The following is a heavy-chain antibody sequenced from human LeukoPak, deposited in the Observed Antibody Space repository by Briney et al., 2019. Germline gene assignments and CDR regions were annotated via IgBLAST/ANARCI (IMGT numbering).Heavy chain of an antibody. D-gene: IGHD3-22*01. V-gene: IGHV3-23*01. CDR2: ISGSGGST. J-gene: IGHJ4*02. CDR1: GFTFSSYA. CDR3: AKDQGDYYDSSGYPSY. Sequence: PGGSLRLLCAASGFTFSSYAMSWVRQAPGKGLEWVSAISGSGGSTYYADSVKGRFTISRDNSKNTPYLQMNSLRAEDTAVYYCAKDQGDYYDSSGYPSYWGQGTLVTVSS.